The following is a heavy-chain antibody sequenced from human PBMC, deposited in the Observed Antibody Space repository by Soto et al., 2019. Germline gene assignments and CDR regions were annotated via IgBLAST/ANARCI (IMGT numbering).Heavy chain of an antibody. CDR3: ATEPIYYNDGSGYYPLGH. CDR2: ISAHNGDT. V-gene: IGHV1-18*04. Sequence: VTVSCKASGYSFATYGFSWVRQAPGQGLECVGWISAHNGDTHYSQKFQGRVTLTTDTSTNTGYMELRSLTSDDTAVYFCATEPIYYNDGSGYYPLGHWGQGTLVTVSS. D-gene: IGHD3-22*01. CDR1: GYSFATYG. J-gene: IGHJ4*02.